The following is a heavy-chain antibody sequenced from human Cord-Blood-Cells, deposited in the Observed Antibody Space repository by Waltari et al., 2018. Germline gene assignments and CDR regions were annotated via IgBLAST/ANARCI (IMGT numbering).Heavy chain of an antibody. CDR3: ARVKSSSSFAFDI. V-gene: IGHV1-2*04. CDR1: GYTFTGYY. J-gene: IGHJ3*02. D-gene: IGHD6-6*01. CDR2: INPNSGGT. Sequence: QVQLVQSGAEVKTPGASVKVSCTASGYTFTGYYMHWVRQAPGQGLEWMGRINPNSGGTNYAQKCQGWVTMTRDTSISTAYMELSRLRSDDTAVYYCARVKSSSSFAFDIWGQGTMVTVSS.